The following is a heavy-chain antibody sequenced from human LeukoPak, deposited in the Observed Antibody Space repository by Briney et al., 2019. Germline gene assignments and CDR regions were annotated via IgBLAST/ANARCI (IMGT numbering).Heavy chain of an antibody. J-gene: IGHJ4*02. CDR2: ISSSSSYI. Sequence: GGSLRLSCAASGFTFSSCSMNWVRQAPGKGLEWVSSISSSSSYIYYADSVKGRFTISRDNAKNSLYLQMNSLRAEDTAVYYCAREDTVTAKFDYWGQGTLVTVSS. D-gene: IGHD4-17*01. CDR3: AREDTVTAKFDY. CDR1: GFTFSSCS. V-gene: IGHV3-21*01.